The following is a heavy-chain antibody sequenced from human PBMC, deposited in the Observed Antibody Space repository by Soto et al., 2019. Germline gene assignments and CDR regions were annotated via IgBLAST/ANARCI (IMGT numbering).Heavy chain of an antibody. CDR2: INHSGST. V-gene: IGHV4-34*01. J-gene: IGHJ3*02. CDR3: AADYGDYVGAFDI. Sequence: QVQLQQWGAGLLKPSETLSLTCAVYGGSFSGYYWSWISRPPGKGLEWIGEINHSGSTNYNPSLKSRVTISVDTSKNQFSLKLSSVTAADTAVYYCAADYGDYVGAFDIWGQGTMVTVSS. CDR1: GGSFSGYY. D-gene: IGHD4-17*01.